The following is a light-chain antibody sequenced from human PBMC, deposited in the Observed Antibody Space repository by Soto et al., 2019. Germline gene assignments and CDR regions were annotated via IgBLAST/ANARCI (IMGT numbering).Light chain of an antibody. Sequence: DLQMTQSPSTLSASVGDRVTITCRASQSFNTWLAWYQQKPGKAPNLLIYEVSTLHSGVPSRFSGSGSGTEFTLTISSLRPDDFATYYCQHYSGDRATFGQGTKVEI. CDR2: EVS. CDR3: QHYSGDRAT. J-gene: IGKJ1*01. CDR1: QSFNTW. V-gene: IGKV1-5*03.